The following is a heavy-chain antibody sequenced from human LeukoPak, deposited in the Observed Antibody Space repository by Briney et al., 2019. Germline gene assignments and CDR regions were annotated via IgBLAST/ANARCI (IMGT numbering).Heavy chain of an antibody. Sequence: GASVKVSCKASGYTFINYGINWVRQAPGQGLEWMGWISAYNGNTNYAQKFQGRVTMTRDTSISTAYMELSRLRSDDTAVYYCARDQTYSSGLTEDYWGQGTLVTVSS. V-gene: IGHV1-18*01. CDR1: GYTFINYG. CDR3: ARDQTYSSGLTEDY. D-gene: IGHD6-19*01. CDR2: ISAYNGNT. J-gene: IGHJ4*02.